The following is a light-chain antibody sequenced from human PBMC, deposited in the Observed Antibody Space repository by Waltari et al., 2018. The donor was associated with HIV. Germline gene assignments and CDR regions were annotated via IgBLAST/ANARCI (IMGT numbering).Light chain of an antibody. CDR1: QRISTI. V-gene: IGKV3-15*01. J-gene: IGKJ3*01. CDR3: QQYNNWPFT. Sequence: VMTQSPATLSVSPGDRATLSCKTSQRISTILAWYQQKPGQVPRLLIYGASTRATGIPDRFSGSTSGTDFTLTISSLQSEDSAVYYCQQYNNWPFTFGPGTRLEIK. CDR2: GAS.